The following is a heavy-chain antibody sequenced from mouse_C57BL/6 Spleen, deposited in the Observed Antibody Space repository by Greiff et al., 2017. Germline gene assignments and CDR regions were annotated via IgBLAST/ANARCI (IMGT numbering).Heavy chain of an antibody. Sequence: QVQLQQSGPELVKPGASVKISCTASGYAFSSSWMTWVKQRPGKGLEWIGRIYPGAGDTNYNGKFKGKATLTADKSSSTAYMQLSSLASEDSAVYFCARSYDGAYWGQGTLVTVSA. V-gene: IGHV1-82*01. J-gene: IGHJ3*01. CDR2: IYPGAGDT. CDR1: GYAFSSSW. CDR3: ARSYDGAY. D-gene: IGHD2-3*01.